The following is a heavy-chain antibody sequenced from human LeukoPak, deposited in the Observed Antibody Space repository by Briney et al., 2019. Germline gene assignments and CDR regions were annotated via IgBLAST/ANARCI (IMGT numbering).Heavy chain of an antibody. D-gene: IGHD2-2*02. CDR2: ISAYNGNT. Sequence: EASVKVSCKASGYTFTSYGISWVRQAPGQGLEWMGWISAYNGNTNYAQKFQGRVTMTRDTSISTAYMELSRLRSDDTAVYYCARAWGFSAAAIPDYWGQGTLVTVSS. CDR3: ARAWGFSAAAIPDY. J-gene: IGHJ4*02. CDR1: GYTFTSYG. V-gene: IGHV1-18*01.